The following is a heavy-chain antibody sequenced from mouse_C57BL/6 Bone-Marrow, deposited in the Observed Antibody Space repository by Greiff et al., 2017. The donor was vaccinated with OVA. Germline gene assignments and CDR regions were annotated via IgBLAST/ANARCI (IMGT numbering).Heavy chain of an antibody. V-gene: IGHV1-64*01. CDR3: ARDGSSYRYFDV. CDR1: GYTFTSYW. Sequence: QVQLQQPGAELVKPGASVKLSCKASGYTFTSYWMHWVKQRPGRGLEWIGMIHPNSGSTNYNEKFKSKATLTVDKSSSTAYMQLSSLTSEDSAVYYCARDGSSYRYFDVWGTGTTVTVSS. D-gene: IGHD1-1*01. J-gene: IGHJ1*03. CDR2: IHPNSGST.